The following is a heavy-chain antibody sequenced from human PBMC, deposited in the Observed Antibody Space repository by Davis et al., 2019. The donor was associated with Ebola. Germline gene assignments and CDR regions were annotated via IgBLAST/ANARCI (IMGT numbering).Heavy chain of an antibody. J-gene: IGHJ6*02. D-gene: IGHD5-12*01. CDR2: INHSGST. V-gene: IGHV4-34*01. CDR1: GGSFSGYY. Sequence: SETLSLTCAVYGGSFSGYYWSWIRQPPGKGLEWIGEINHSGSTNYNPSLKRRVTISVDTSKNQFSLKLRAVTAADTAVYYCARGAARYSGYDFTYYYYGMDVWGQGTAVTVSS. CDR3: ARGAARYSGYDFTYYYYGMDV.